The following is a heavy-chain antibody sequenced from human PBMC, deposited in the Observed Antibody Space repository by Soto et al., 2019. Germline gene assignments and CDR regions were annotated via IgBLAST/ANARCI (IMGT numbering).Heavy chain of an antibody. J-gene: IGHJ3*02. CDR2: ISGSGGIT. Sequence: EVQLLESGGGLVQPGGSLRLSCAASGFTFSSYALSWVRQAPGKGLEWVSAISGSGGITHYADSVKGRFTISRDNSKNTLDLQMNGLRADDTAVYYCAKLLWFGELAGFDTWGQGTMVTVSS. D-gene: IGHD3-10*01. V-gene: IGHV3-23*01. CDR1: GFTFSSYA. CDR3: AKLLWFGELAGFDT.